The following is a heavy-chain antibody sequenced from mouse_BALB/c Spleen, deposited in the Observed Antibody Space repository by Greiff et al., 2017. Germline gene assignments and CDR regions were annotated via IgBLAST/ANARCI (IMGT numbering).Heavy chain of an antibody. CDR2: ISYSGST. J-gene: IGHJ4*01. D-gene: IGHD2-1*01. Sequence: QSGPGLVKPSQSLSLTCTVTGYSITSDYAWNWIRQFPGNKLEWMGYISYSGSTSYNPSLKSRISITRDTSKNQFFLQLNSVTTEDTATYYCARRVYGNYVSYAMDYWGQGTSVTVSS. CDR3: ARRVYGNYVSYAMDY. CDR1: GYSITSDYA. V-gene: IGHV3-2*02.